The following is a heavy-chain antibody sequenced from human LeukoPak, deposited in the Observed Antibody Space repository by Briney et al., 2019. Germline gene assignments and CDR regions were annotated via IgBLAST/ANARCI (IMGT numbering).Heavy chain of an antibody. CDR2: ISYDGSNK. CDR3: AKDLNYGFDS. V-gene: IGHV3-30-3*01. D-gene: IGHD3-10*01. J-gene: IGHJ4*02. Sequence: PGRSLRLSCAASGFTFSSYAMHWVRQAPGKGLEWVAVISYDGSNKYYADSVRGRFTISRDNSKNTLYLQMNSLRAEDTAVYYCAKDLNYGFDSWGQGTLVTVSS. CDR1: GFTFSSYA.